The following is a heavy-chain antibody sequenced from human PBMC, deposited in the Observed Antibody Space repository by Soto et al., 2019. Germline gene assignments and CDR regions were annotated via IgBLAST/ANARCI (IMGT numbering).Heavy chain of an antibody. CDR2: IYYSGST. CDR1: GDSISSGDYY. V-gene: IGHV4-61*08. Sequence: PSETLSLTCTVSGDSISSGDYYWSWIRQPPGKGLEWIGYIYYSGSTNYNPSLKSRVTISVDTSKNQFSLKLSSVTAADTAVYYCARAPRGNYGYPSYFDYWGQGTLVTVSS. J-gene: IGHJ4*02. D-gene: IGHD3-10*01. CDR3: ARAPRGNYGYPSYFDY.